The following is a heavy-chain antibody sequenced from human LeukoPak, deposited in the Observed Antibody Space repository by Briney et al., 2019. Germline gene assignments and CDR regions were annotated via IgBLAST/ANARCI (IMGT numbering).Heavy chain of an antibody. CDR2: ISGSGDNT. Sequence: GGSLRLSCAASGFTFSSYAMNWVRQAPGKGLEWVSGISGSGDNTNYADSVKGRFTMSRDNAKNSLYLQMNSLRAEDTAVYYCTRDRQGPRLYEMDIWGQGTTVTVSS. D-gene: IGHD2-8*01. CDR3: TRDRQGPRLYEMDI. CDR1: GFTFSSYA. V-gene: IGHV3-23*01. J-gene: IGHJ6*02.